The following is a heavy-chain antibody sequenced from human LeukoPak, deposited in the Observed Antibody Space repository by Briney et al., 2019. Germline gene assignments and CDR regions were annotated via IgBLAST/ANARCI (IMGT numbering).Heavy chain of an antibody. Sequence: GGSLRLSCAASGFTFSDAWLSWVRQAPGKGPEWVGRIKSSADGRATDYAAPVKGRFTVSRDDSKDTLFLQMNSLRTEDTAVYYCSLRYCSGTDCPGYWGQGTLVTVSS. D-gene: IGHD2-8*02. J-gene: IGHJ4*02. CDR2: IKSSADGRAT. CDR1: GFTFSDAW. CDR3: SLRYCSGTDCPGY. V-gene: IGHV3-15*01.